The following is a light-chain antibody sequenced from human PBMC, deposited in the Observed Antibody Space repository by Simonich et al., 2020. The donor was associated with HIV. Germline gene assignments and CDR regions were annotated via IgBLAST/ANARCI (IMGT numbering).Light chain of an antibody. CDR2: DVS. CDR3: SSYTSSSTLM. V-gene: IGLV2-14*01. CDR1: SSDVGGYNY. J-gene: IGLJ3*02. Sequence: QSALTQPASVSGSPGQSITISCTGTSSDVGGYNYVSWYQQHPGKAPKVMIYDVSKRPSGVSNRFSASKSGNTASLTISGLQAEDEADYYCSSYTSSSTLMFGGGTKLTVL.